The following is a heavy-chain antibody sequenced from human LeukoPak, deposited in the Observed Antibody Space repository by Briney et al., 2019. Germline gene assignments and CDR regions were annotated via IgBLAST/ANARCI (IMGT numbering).Heavy chain of an antibody. V-gene: IGHV3-30*02. CDR3: AKDYYYGSGSPYYVDK. D-gene: IGHD3-10*01. Sequence: GGSLRLSCATSGFAFSRYGMHWVRQAPGKGLEWVAFIRFDGSNKYLADSVKGRFTISRDNSKNTLSLQTNGLRVEDTAVYYCAKDYYYGSGSPYYVDKWGQGTLVTVSS. CDR2: IRFDGSNK. CDR1: GFAFSRYG. J-gene: IGHJ4*02.